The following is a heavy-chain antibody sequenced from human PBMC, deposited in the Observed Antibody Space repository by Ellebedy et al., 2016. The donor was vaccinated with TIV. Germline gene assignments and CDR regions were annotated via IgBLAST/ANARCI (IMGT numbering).Heavy chain of an antibody. J-gene: IGHJ4*02. CDR1: GYTFTSYY. D-gene: IGHD3-3*01. V-gene: IGHV1-46*01. CDR3: ASSPITIFGVDYDDY. CDR2: INPSGGST. Sequence: ASVKVSXXASGYTFTSYYMHWVRQAPGQGLEWMGIINPSGGSTSYAQKFQGRVTMTRDTSTSTVYMELSSLRSEDTAVYYCASSPITIFGVDYDDYWGQGTLVTVSS.